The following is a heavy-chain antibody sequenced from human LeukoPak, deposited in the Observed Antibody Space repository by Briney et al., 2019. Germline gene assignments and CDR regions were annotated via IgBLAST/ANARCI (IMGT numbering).Heavy chain of an antibody. Sequence: GGSLRLSCAAPGFTFSSYAMYWVRQAPGKGLEYVSAISSDGGKTYYANSVKGRFTISRDNSKNTLYLQMGTLRVEDMALYHCARSIRAGYGLFDSWGQGTLVTVSS. V-gene: IGHV3-64*01. D-gene: IGHD5-18*01. J-gene: IGHJ4*02. CDR3: ARSIRAGYGLFDS. CDR1: GFTFSSYA. CDR2: ISSDGGKT.